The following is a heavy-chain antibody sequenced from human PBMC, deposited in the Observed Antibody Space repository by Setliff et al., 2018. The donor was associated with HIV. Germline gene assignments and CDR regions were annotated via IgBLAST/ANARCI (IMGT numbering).Heavy chain of an antibody. Sequence: KVSCKASGGTFSSFAISWVRQAPGQGLEWMGGIIPIFGTANYAQKFQGRVTITTDESTTTAYMELRSLRSEDTAVYYCARALPAGRLQKLSQKTMDVWGQGTSVTVSS. CDR1: GGTFSSFA. V-gene: IGHV1-69*05. D-gene: IGHD2-21*01. CDR3: ARALPAGRLQKLSQKTMDV. J-gene: IGHJ6*02. CDR2: IIPIFGTA.